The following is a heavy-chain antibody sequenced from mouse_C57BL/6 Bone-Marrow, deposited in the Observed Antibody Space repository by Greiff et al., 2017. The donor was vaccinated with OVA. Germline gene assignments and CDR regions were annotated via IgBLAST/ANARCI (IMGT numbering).Heavy chain of an antibody. CDR2: ISNGGGSP. Sequence: EVQGVESGGGLVQPGGSLKLSCAASGFTFSDYYMYWVRQTPEKRLEWVAYISNGGGSPYYPDTVKGRFTISRDNAKNTLYLQMSRLKSEDTAMYYCARRLRYFDVWGTGTTVTVSS. J-gene: IGHJ1*03. CDR1: GFTFSDYY. CDR3: ARRLRYFDV. V-gene: IGHV5-12*01.